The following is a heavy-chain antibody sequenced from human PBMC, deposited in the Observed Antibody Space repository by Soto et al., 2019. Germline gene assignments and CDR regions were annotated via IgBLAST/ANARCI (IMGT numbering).Heavy chain of an antibody. CDR1: GGSISSYY. V-gene: IGHV4-4*07. D-gene: IGHD3-16*01. CDR2: IYTSGST. CDR3: ARGRGIMITFGGVTNWFDT. J-gene: IGHJ5*02. Sequence: PSETLSLTCTVSGGSISSYYWSWIRQPAGKGLEWIGRIYTSGSTNYNPSLKSRVTMSVDTSKNQFSLKLSSVTAADTAVYYCARGRGIMITFGGVTNWFDTWGQGTLVTVSS.